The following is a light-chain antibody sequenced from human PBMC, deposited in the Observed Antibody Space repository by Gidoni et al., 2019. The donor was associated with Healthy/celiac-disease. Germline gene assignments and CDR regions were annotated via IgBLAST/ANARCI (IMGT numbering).Light chain of an antibody. Sequence: DIQMTQSPSTLSASVGARVTITCRASQSISTWLAWYQQKPGKAPKLLIYKASNLQSEVPSRFSASGSGTEFTLTISSLQPDDSATYYCQQYNSYSSRTFGQGTKVEIK. V-gene: IGKV1-5*03. CDR1: QSISTW. CDR2: KAS. CDR3: QQYNSYSSRT. J-gene: IGKJ1*01.